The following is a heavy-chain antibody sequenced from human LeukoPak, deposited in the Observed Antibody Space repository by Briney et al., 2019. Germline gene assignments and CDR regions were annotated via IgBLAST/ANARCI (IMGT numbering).Heavy chain of an antibody. D-gene: IGHD3-22*01. CDR1: GGTFSSYT. J-gene: IGHJ5*02. V-gene: IGHV1-69*06. Sequence: SVKVSCKASGGTFSSYTISWVRQAPGQGLEWMGGIIPLFGTPDYAQKFQDRLTITADKSTSTAYMELSSLRSEDTAVYYCARAGTTYSNYYDSSGYYPFDPWGQGTLVTVSS. CDR3: ARAGTTYSNYYDSSGYYPFDP. CDR2: IIPLFGTP.